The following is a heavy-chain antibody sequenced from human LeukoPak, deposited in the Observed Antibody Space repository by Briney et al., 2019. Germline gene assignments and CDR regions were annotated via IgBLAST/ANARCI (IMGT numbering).Heavy chain of an antibody. V-gene: IGHV1-8*03. J-gene: IGHJ6*03. CDR1: GYTFTSYD. CDR3: ARTVGYYYDSSGYPTYYYYYYMDV. D-gene: IGHD3-22*01. Sequence: GASATVSCKASGYTFTSYDINWVRQATGQGLEWMGWMNPNSGNTGYAQKFQGRVTITRNTSISTAYMELSSLRSEDTAVYYCARTVGYYYDSSGYPTYYYYYYMDVWGKGTTVTVSS. CDR2: MNPNSGNT.